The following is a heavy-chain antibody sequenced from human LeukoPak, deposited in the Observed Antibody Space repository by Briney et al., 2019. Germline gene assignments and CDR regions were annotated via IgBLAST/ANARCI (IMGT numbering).Heavy chain of an antibody. CDR1: GGSISSYY. CDR2: INHGGST. Sequence: SETLSLTCTVSGGSISSYYWTWIRQPPGKGLEWIGEINHGGSTNYNPSLKSRVTISVDTSKNQFSLKLSSVTAADTAVYYRARYLDYGGNSRVFQHWGQGTLVTVSS. J-gene: IGHJ1*01. CDR3: ARYLDYGGNSRVFQH. D-gene: IGHD4-23*01. V-gene: IGHV4-34*01.